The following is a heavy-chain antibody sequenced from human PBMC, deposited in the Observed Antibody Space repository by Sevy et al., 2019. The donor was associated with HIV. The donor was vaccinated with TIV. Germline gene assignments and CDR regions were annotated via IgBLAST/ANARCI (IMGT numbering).Heavy chain of an antibody. J-gene: IGHJ4*02. Sequence: GSLRLSCAASGFNISSNYLSWVRQAPGKGLEWVSVICGNNSTYYADFVKGRFTISRVNSKNTLYLQMNSLRVEDTAIYYCARGEQWLSFNYWGQGTLVTVSS. CDR2: ICGNNST. CDR1: GFNISSNY. D-gene: IGHD6-19*01. CDR3: ARGEQWLSFNY. V-gene: IGHV3-53*01.